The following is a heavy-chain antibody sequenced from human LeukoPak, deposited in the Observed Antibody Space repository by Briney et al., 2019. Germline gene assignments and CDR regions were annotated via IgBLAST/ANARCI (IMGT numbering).Heavy chain of an antibody. CDR1: GYTFTGYY. V-gene: IGHV1-2*06. CDR2: INPNSGGT. CDR3: ARGPEGYIDY. J-gene: IGHJ4*02. Sequence: ASVKVSCKASGYTFTGYYMHWVRQAPGQGLEWMGRINPNSGGTNYAQKFQGRVTMTRDTPISSAYMELSRLRSDDTAVYYCARGPEGYIDYWGQGTLVTVSS.